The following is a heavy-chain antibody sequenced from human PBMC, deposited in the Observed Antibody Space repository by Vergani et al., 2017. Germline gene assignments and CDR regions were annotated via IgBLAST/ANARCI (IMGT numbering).Heavy chain of an antibody. CDR2: INPNSGCT. V-gene: IGHV1-2*06. D-gene: IGHD3-10*01. J-gene: IGHJ6*03. CDR3: ARDFYYGSGSYTYYYYYMDV. Sequence: QVQLVQSGAEVKKPGASVKVSCKASGYTFTGYYLHWVRQAPGQGLEWMGRINPNSGCTNYAQKFQGRVTMTRDTSSSTAYMELSRLRSDDTAVYYCARDFYYGSGSYTYYYYYMDVWGKGTTVTVSS. CDR1: GYTFTGYY.